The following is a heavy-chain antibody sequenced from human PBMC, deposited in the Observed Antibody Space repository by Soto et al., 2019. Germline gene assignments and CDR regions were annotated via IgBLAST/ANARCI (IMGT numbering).Heavy chain of an antibody. Sequence: PGESVTISCNGSGYSFTRYWIVWVLQMPGKGLECMAITYAGDSDTRYSPSFQGQVTISADKSISTAYLQWSSLKASDTAMYYCARSDCSSTSCRHMGRYYYYYGMDVWGQGTTVTGSS. CDR1: GYSFTRYW. CDR3: ARSDCSSTSCRHMGRYYYYYGMDV. D-gene: IGHD2-2*01. V-gene: IGHV5-51*01. CDR2: TYAGDSDT. J-gene: IGHJ6*02.